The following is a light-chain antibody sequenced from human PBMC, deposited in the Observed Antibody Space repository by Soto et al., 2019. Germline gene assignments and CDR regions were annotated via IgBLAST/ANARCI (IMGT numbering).Light chain of an antibody. V-gene: IGKV1-39*01. CDR3: QQSDSTPYT. CDR2: AAS. J-gene: IGKJ2*01. CDR1: QSISSY. Sequence: DSLMTQSPSSLSASVGDRVTITCRASQSISSYLNWYQQKPGKAPKLLIYAASSVQSGVPSRFSGSGSGTDFTLTISSLQPEDFATYYCQQSDSTPYTFGPGTKLELK.